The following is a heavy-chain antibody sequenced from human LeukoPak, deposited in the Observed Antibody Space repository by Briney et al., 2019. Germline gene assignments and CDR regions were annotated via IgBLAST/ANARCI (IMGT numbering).Heavy chain of an antibody. CDR1: GGSFSGYY. Sequence: PSETLSLTCAVYGGSFSGYYWSWIRQPPGKGLEWIGEINHSGSTNYNPPLKSRVTISVDTSKNQFSLKLSSVTAADTAVYYCARRSSYYDSSGYYRIYWYFDLWGRGTLVTVSS. V-gene: IGHV4-34*01. D-gene: IGHD3-22*01. CDR3: ARRSSYYDSSGYYRIYWYFDL. J-gene: IGHJ2*01. CDR2: INHSGST.